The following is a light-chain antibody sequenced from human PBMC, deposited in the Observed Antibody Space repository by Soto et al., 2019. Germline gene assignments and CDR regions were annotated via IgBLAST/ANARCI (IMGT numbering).Light chain of an antibody. V-gene: IGKV1-8*01. Sequence: IQITQSPSALSGSDRDRVTITCRASQAISSYLAWYQQKPGKAPKLLIYDASTLQSGVPSRFSGSGSGTDFTLTISCLQSEDFATYYCQQYYSYPRTFGQGTKVDI. CDR1: QAISSY. CDR3: QQYYSYPRT. J-gene: IGKJ1*01. CDR2: DAS.